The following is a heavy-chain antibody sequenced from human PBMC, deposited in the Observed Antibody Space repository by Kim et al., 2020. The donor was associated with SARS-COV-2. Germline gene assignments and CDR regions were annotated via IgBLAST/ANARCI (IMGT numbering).Heavy chain of an antibody. CDR1: GFTFSSYG. V-gene: IGHV3-30*03. CDR2: ISYDGSNK. D-gene: IGHD5-18*01. J-gene: IGHJ4*02. CDR3: VAMEIPIDY. Sequence: GGSLRLSCAASGFTFSSYGMHWVRQTPGKGVEWVAVISYDGSNKYYADSVTGRFTISRDNSKNTLYLQMNSLRAEDTAVYYCVAMEIPIDYWGQGTLVTVSS.